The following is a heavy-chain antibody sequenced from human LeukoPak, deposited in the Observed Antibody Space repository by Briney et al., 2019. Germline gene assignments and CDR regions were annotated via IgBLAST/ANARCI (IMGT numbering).Heavy chain of an antibody. V-gene: IGHV3-64D*06. CDR3: VKGYCSSISCRLDY. CDR2: VSGNGVST. J-gene: IGHJ4*02. CDR1: GFTFSSFA. Sequence: GGSLRLSCSASGFTFSSFAFHWVRQAPGKGLEYVSAVSGNGVSTYHADSVKGRFTISRDNSKNTVYLQMTSLRAEDTAVYYCVKGYCSSISCRLDYWGQGTLVTVSS. D-gene: IGHD2-2*01.